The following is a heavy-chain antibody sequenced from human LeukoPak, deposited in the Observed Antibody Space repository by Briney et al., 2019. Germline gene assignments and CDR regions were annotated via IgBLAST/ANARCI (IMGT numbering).Heavy chain of an antibody. Sequence: SETLSLTCTVSGGSISSYYWSWIRQPPGKGLEWIGYIYYSGSTNYNPSLKSRVTISVDTSKNQFSLKLSSVTAADTAVYYCARAGNYGGNSDWGQGALVTVSS. CDR1: GGSISSYY. CDR2: IYYSGST. J-gene: IGHJ4*02. D-gene: IGHD4-23*01. CDR3: ARAGNYGGNSD. V-gene: IGHV4-59*01.